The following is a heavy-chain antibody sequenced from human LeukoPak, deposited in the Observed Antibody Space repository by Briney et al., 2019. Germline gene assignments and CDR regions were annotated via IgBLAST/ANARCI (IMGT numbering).Heavy chain of an antibody. D-gene: IGHD6-19*01. Sequence: GRSLRLSCAASGFTFDDYAMHWVRQAPGKGLEWVSGISWNSGSIGYADSVKGRFTISRDNAKNSLYLQMNSLRSEDTAVYYCARVGYSSGWSPRGSVDNWFDPWGQGTLVTVSS. J-gene: IGHJ5*02. CDR1: GFTFDDYA. CDR2: ISWNSGSI. V-gene: IGHV3-9*01. CDR3: ARVGYSSGWSPRGSVDNWFDP.